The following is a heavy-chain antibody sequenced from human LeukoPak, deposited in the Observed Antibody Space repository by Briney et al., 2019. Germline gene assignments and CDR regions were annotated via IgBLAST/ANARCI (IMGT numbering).Heavy chain of an antibody. CDR2: ISAYNGNT. Sequence: ASVKVSCKASGYTFTSYGISWVRQAPGQGLEWMGWISAYNGNTNYAQKLQGRVTMTTDTSTSTVYMELRSLRSDDTAVYYCARDEPYSSSWYLDYWGQGTLVTVSS. V-gene: IGHV1-18*04. CDR1: GYTFTSYG. J-gene: IGHJ4*02. CDR3: ARDEPYSSSWYLDY. D-gene: IGHD6-13*01.